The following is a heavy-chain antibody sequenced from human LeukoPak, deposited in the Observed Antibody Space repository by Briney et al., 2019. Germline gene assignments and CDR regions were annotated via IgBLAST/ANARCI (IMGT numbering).Heavy chain of an antibody. CDR1: GFTVGDYA. V-gene: IGHV3-49*04. J-gene: IGHJ3*02. CDR3: TSVDAFDI. CDR2: IRSKAYGGTT. Sequence: GGSLRLSCTASGFTVGDYAMSWVRQAPGKGLEWVGFIRSKAYGGTTEYAASVKGRFTISRDDSKSIAYLQMNSLKTEDTAVYYCTSVDAFDIWGQGTMVTVSS.